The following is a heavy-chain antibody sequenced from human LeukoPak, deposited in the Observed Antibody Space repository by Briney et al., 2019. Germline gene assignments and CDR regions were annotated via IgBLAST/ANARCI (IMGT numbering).Heavy chain of an antibody. Sequence: GRSLRLSCAASGFTFSSYGMHWVRQAPGKGLEWVAVISYDGSNKYYADSVKGRFTISRDNSKNTLYLQMNSLRAEDTAVYYCAKDLDSSSWGNSDYWGQGTLVTVSS. J-gene: IGHJ4*02. CDR3: AKDLDSSSWGNSDY. D-gene: IGHD6-13*01. V-gene: IGHV3-30*18. CDR1: GFTFSSYG. CDR2: ISYDGSNK.